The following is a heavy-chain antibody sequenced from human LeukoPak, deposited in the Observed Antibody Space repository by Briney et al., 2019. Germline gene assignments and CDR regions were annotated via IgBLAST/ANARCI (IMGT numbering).Heavy chain of an antibody. CDR3: ARVDLIVVVPAAPHDAFDI. Sequence: SETLSLTCTVSGGSISSGAYYWSWIRQPPGKGLEWIGYIYYSGSTYYNPSLKSRVTISVDTSKNQFSLKLSSVTAADTAVYYCARVDLIVVVPAAPHDAFDIWGQGTMVTVSS. J-gene: IGHJ3*02. D-gene: IGHD2-2*01. CDR1: GGSISSGAYY. CDR2: IYYSGST. V-gene: IGHV4-30-4*08.